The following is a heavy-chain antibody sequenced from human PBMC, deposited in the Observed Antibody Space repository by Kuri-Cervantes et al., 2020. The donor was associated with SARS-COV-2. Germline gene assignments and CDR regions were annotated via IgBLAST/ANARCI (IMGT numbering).Heavy chain of an antibody. D-gene: IGHD5-12*01. Sequence: GGSLRLSCAASGFTFSYNTMHWVRQAPGKGLEWVSILWYDGTYKSYSDSVRGRFTISRDNSKNTLYLQVDSLRVEDTAIYYCASGGYSGFDYPLEYWGQGTLVTVSS. J-gene: IGHJ4*02. CDR3: ASGGYSGFDYPLEY. CDR2: LWYDGTYK. CDR1: GFTFSYNT. V-gene: IGHV3-33*01.